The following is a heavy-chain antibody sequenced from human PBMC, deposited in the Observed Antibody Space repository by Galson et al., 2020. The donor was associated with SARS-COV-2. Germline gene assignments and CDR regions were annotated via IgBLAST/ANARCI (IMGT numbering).Heavy chain of an antibody. CDR1: GFTFNDYA. Sequence: GGSLRLSCAASGFTFNDYAMHWVRQAPGRGLEWLAYHGSNTYYAASVKGRFTISRDNSKNTLYLQMNSLRPEDTAVYYCARAFMFQREWGYFDSWGQGTLVTVSS. CDR2: YHGSNT. V-gene: IGHV3-30*01. J-gene: IGHJ4*02. D-gene: IGHD1-26*01. CDR3: ARAFMFQREWGYFDS.